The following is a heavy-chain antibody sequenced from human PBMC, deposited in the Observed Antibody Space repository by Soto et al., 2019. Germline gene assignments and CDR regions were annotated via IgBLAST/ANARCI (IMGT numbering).Heavy chain of an antibody. Sequence: QTRPVTCTVSGGFISRPSCTWPGQRPGKGLERIGYIYHSGTTNYNPSLSSLVTTSVDTSKNRFSLNMSSVTAADTAVYYCARSAWPSGFLTYFHSWGHGTILTVS. CDR1: GGFISRPS. CDR2: IYHSGTT. CDR3: ARSAWPSGFLTYFHS. V-gene: IGHV4-59*11. D-gene: IGHD5-12*01. J-gene: IGHJ4*01.